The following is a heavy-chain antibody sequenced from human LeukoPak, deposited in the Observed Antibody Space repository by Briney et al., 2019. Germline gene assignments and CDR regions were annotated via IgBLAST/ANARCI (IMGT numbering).Heavy chain of an antibody. V-gene: IGHV3-30*18. CDR2: ISYDGSNK. D-gene: IGHD4-17*01. CDR3: AKAPSYGDYVLDY. Sequence: GGSLRLSCAASGFTFSSYGMHWVRQAPGKGLEWVAVISYDGSNKYYADSVKGRFTISRDNSKNTLYLQMNSLRAEDTALYYCAKAPSYGDYVLDYWGQGTLVTVSS. J-gene: IGHJ4*02. CDR1: GFTFSSYG.